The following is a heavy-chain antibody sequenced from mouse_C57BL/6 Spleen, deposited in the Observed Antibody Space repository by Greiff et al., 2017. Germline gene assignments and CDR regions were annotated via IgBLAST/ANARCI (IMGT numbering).Heavy chain of an antibody. CDR2: ISSGSSTI. Sequence: EVQVVESGGGLVKPGGSLKLSCAASGFTFSDYGMHWVRQAPEKGLEWVAYISSGSSTIYYADTVKGRFTISRDNAKNTLFLQMTSLRSEDTAMYYCATNYYGSSYWFAYWGQGTLVTVSA. CDR1: GFTFSDYG. V-gene: IGHV5-17*01. D-gene: IGHD1-1*01. J-gene: IGHJ3*01. CDR3: ATNYYGSSYWFAY.